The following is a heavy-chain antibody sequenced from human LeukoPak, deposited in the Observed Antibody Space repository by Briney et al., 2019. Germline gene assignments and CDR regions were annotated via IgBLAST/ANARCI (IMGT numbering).Heavy chain of an antibody. D-gene: IGHD2-15*01. Sequence: SETLSLTCTVSGGSISSYYWSWIRQPPGKGLEWIGYIYYSGSTNYNPSPKSRVTISVDTSKNQFSLKLSSVTAADTAVYYCARGVTKWSWFDPWGQGTLVTVSS. CDR3: ARGVTKWSWFDP. CDR1: GGSISSYY. CDR2: IYYSGST. J-gene: IGHJ5*02. V-gene: IGHV4-59*01.